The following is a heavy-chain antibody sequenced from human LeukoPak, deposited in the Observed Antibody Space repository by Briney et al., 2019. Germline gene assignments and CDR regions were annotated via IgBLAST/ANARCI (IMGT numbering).Heavy chain of an antibody. CDR3: ARDGSSWYEADY. CDR1: GFTFSSYA. Sequence: PGGSLRLSCAASGFTFSSYAMHWVRQAPGKGLEWVAAISYDGSNKYYADSVKGRFTISRDNSKNTLYLQMNSLRAEDTAVYYCARDGSSWYEADYWGQGTLVTVSS. V-gene: IGHV3-30-3*01. D-gene: IGHD6-13*01. CDR2: ISYDGSNK. J-gene: IGHJ4*02.